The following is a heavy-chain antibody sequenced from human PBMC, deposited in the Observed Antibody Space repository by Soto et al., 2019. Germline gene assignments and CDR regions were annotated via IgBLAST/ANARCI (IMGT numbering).Heavy chain of an antibody. D-gene: IGHD6-19*01. Sequence: QVKLVESGGGVVQPGRSLRLSGAASGFTFSNHGMHWVRQAPGKGLEWVTVIWYDGTNRFYADSVKGRFTISRDISENTVFLQMNRLRAEDTAVYYCARESSSGRRDRIDYWGQGTLVTVAS. CDR1: GFTFSNHG. CDR2: IWYDGTNR. V-gene: IGHV3-33*01. CDR3: ARESSSGRRDRIDY. J-gene: IGHJ4*02.